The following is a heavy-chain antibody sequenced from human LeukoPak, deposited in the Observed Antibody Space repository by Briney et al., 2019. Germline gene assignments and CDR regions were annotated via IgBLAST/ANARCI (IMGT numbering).Heavy chain of an antibody. CDR3: AREGYCSGTICYSFDY. V-gene: IGHV1-46*01. CDR1: GYTFTFYY. D-gene: IGHD2-15*01. Sequence: ASVKVSCKASGYTFTFYYIYWVRQAPGRGLEWMGIINPSGGSTTYAQKFQGRVAMTSDMSTNTLYMELSSLRSEDTAVYFCAREGYCSGTICYSFDYWGQGTLVTVSS. J-gene: IGHJ4*02. CDR2: INPSGGST.